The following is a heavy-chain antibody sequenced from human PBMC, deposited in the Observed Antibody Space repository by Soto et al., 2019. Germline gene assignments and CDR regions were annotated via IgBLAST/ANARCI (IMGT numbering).Heavy chain of an antibody. CDR1: GGSISSYY. D-gene: IGHD6-13*01. CDR3: ARDASSSYYYYYGMDV. Sequence: QVQLQESGPGLVKPSETLSLTCTVSGGSISSYYWSWIRQPPGKGLEWIGYIYYSGSTNYNPSLKSRVTISVDTSKNQFSLKLSSVTAADTAVYYCARDASSSYYYYYGMDVWGQGTTVTVSS. J-gene: IGHJ6*02. V-gene: IGHV4-59*01. CDR2: IYYSGST.